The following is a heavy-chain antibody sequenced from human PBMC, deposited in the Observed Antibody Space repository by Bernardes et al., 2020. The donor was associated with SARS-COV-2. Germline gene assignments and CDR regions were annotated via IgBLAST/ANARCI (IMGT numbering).Heavy chain of an antibody. CDR3: ARGSYKFDY. D-gene: IGHD3-10*01. CDR1: GGSISSY. Sequence: SETLSLTCTVSGGSISSYWSWIRQPPGKGLEWIGYIYYSGSTNYNPSLKSRVTILVDTSKNQFSLKLSSVTAADTAVYYCARGSYKFDYWGQGTLVTVSS. CDR2: IYYSGST. V-gene: IGHV4-59*01. J-gene: IGHJ4*02.